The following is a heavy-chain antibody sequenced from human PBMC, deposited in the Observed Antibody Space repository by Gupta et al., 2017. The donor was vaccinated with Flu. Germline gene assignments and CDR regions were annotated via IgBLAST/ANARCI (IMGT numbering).Heavy chain of an antibody. CDR3: AKAGEPFTFGGVIVIFGHYFDY. J-gene: IGHJ4*02. D-gene: IGHD3-16*02. V-gene: IGHV3-30*18. Sequence: WVAVISYDGSNKYYADSVKGRFTISRDNSKNTLYLQMNSLRAEDTAVYYCAKAGEPFTFGGVIVIFGHYFDYWGQGTLVTVSS. CDR2: ISYDGSNK.